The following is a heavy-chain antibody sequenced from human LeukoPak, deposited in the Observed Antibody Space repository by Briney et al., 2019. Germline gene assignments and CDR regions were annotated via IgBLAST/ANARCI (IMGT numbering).Heavy chain of an antibody. V-gene: IGHV3-48*01. CDR2: ISSSSSII. J-gene: IGHJ6*02. CDR1: GFTFSSYS. Sequence: TGGSLRLSCAASGFTFSSYSVNWVRQAPGKGLEWVSYISSSSSIIYYADSVKGRFTISRDNAKNSLYLQMNSLRAEDTAVYYCAKEVIMITFGGVSPGMDVWGQGTTVTVSS. D-gene: IGHD3-16*01. CDR3: AKEVIMITFGGVSPGMDV.